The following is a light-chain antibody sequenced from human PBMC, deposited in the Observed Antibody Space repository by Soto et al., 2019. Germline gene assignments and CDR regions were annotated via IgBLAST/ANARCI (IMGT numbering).Light chain of an antibody. CDR1: TSNIGNYY. CDR3: ASWDSSLSAVV. CDR2: DNI. Sequence: QSVLTQPPSVFAAPGQKVTISCSGSTSNIGNYYVSWYLQVPGTAPKLLIYDNINRPSGIPGRFSGSKSGTSATLDITGLQTGDEADYYCASWDSSLSAVVFGGGTKVTVL. J-gene: IGLJ2*01. V-gene: IGLV1-51*01.